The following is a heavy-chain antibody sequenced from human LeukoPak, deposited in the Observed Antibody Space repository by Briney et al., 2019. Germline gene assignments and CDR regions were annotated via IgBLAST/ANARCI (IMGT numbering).Heavy chain of an antibody. D-gene: IGHD3-22*01. CDR3: ARGHYDPDY. CDR1: GFTFSDYY. Sequence: GGSLRLSCAASGFTFSDYYINWIRQAPGKGLEWFSYVSKTGSNIYFTDSVKGRFTISRDNAKNSLFLQMSSLRAEDTAMYYCARGHYDPDYWGQGTLVTVSS. V-gene: IGHV3-11*01. CDR2: VSKTGSNI. J-gene: IGHJ4*02.